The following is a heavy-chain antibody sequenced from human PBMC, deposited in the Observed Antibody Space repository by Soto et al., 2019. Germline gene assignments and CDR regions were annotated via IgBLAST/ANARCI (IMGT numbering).Heavy chain of an antibody. J-gene: IGHJ6*03. V-gene: IGHV3-49*03. D-gene: IGHD2-15*01. CDR1: GFTFGDYA. CDR2: IRSKAYGGTT. CDR3: TRSRGCSGGSCYSPRYYYYYMDV. Sequence: GGSLRLSCTASGFTFGDYAVSWFRQAPGKGLEWVGFIRSKAYGGTTEYAASVKGRFTISRDDSKSIAYLQMNSLKTEDTAVYYCTRSRGCSGGSCYSPRYYYYYMDVWGKGTTVTVSS.